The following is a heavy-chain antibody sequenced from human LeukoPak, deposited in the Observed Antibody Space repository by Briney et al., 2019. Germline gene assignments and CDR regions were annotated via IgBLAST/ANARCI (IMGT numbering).Heavy chain of an antibody. D-gene: IGHD3-22*01. V-gene: IGHV4-38-2*02. CDR3: ARVDYDTGY. CDR1: GYSISSAYN. Sequence: SETLSLTCIVSGYSISSAYNWGWIRQPPGKGLEWIGSIYHSGSTYYNPSLKSRVTISVDTSKNQFFLKVRSVTAADTAVFYCARVDYDTGYWGQGTLVTVSS. J-gene: IGHJ4*02. CDR2: IYHSGST.